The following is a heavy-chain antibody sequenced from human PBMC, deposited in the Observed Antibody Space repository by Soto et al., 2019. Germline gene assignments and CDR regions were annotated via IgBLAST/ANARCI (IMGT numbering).Heavy chain of an antibody. CDR1: GFTFSSYA. J-gene: IGHJ4*02. Sequence: GGSLRLSFEASGFTFSSYAMSWVRQAPGKGLEWVSVISGSGGSTHYADSVKGRSTISRDNSKNTLHLQVNSLRGEDTAVYYCAKEADISGYYPDYWGQGTQVTVSS. V-gene: IGHV3-23*01. CDR3: AKEADISGYYPDY. D-gene: IGHD3-22*01. CDR2: ISGSGGST.